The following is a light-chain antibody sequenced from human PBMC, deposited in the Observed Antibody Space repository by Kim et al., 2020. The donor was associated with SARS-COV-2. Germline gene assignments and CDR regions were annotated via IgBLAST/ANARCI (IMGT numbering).Light chain of an antibody. V-gene: IGKV1-33*01. CDR1: QDISKN. CDR2: DAS. CDR3: QQYANLPVT. Sequence: IQVTQSPSSLSASVGDRVTITCQASQDISKNLNWYQQKPGKAPRVLIYDASNLETGVPSDFSGSGSGTLFTFTIGSLQPDHIGTYYGQQYANLPVTFGGGTKVDIK. J-gene: IGKJ4*01.